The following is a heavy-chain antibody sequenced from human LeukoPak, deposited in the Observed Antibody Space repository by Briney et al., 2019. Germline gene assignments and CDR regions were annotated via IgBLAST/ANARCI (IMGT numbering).Heavy chain of an antibody. D-gene: IGHD1-14*01. CDR1: GFVFSSHP. J-gene: IGHJ4*02. CDR3: AREEPAGSIDY. CDR2: ISNSGGST. V-gene: IGHV3-64*01. Sequence: GGSLRLSCAVSGFVFSSHPMHWVRQAPGKGLECVSAISNSGGSTYYANSVKGRFTIYRDNSKNTLYLQMDSLRAEDTALYYCAREEPAGSIDYWGQGILVTVSS.